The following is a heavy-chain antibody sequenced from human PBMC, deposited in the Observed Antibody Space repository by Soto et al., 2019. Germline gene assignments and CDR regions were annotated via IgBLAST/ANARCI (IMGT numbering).Heavy chain of an antibody. J-gene: IGHJ6*02. CDR3: ARSYSSSSRYYYYGMDV. D-gene: IGHD6-6*01. Sequence: ASVKVSCKASGGTFSSYAISWVRQAPGQGLEWMGGIIPIFGTANYAQKLQGRVTMTTDTSTSTAYMELRSLRSDDTAVYYCARSYSSSSRYYYYGMDVWGQGTTVTVSS. CDR2: IIPIFGTA. CDR1: GGTFSSYA. V-gene: IGHV1-69*05.